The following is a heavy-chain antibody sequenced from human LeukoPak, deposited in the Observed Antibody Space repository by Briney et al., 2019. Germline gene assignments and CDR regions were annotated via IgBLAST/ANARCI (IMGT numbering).Heavy chain of an antibody. CDR3: ARCSGGTCFPRGYMDA. CDR1: GFTFSTYG. CDR2: IWYDGSNN. V-gene: IGHV3-33*01. D-gene: IGHD2-15*01. J-gene: IGHJ6*03. Sequence: GRSLRLSCAASGFTFSTYGMHWVRQAPGKGLEWVAVIWYDGSNNYYADSVKGRFTISRDNSKNTLYLQMNSLRAEDTAAYCCARCSGGTCFPRGYMDAWGKGTTVTVSS.